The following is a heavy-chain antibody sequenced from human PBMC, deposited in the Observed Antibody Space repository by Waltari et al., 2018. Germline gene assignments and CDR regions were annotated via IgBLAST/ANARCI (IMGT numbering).Heavy chain of an antibody. V-gene: IGHV4-34*01. J-gene: IGHJ4*02. Sequence: QVQLQQWGAGLLKPSETLSLTCAVYGGSFSGYYWSWIHQPPGKGLEWIGEINHSGSTNYNPSLKSRVAISVDTAKNQFSLKLSSVTAADTAVCYCARLPRIAAAGIYYFDYWGQGTLVTVSS. D-gene: IGHD6-13*01. CDR1: GGSFSGYY. CDR3: ARLPRIAAAGIYYFDY. CDR2: INHSGST.